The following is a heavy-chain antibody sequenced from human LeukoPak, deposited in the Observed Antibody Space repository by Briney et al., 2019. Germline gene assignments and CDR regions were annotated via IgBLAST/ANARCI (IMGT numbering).Heavy chain of an antibody. J-gene: IGHJ6*02. CDR2: IYYSGST. CDR1: GVSFTSYY. Sequence: SETLSLTCTVSGVSFTSYYWSWIRQPPGKGLEWIGYIYYSGSTNYNPSLKSRVTISVDTSKNQFSLKLSSVTAADTAVYYCAGGIVATTFYSYYYYGMDVWGQGTTVTVSS. V-gene: IGHV4-59*12. D-gene: IGHD5-12*01. CDR3: AGGIVATTFYSYYYYGMDV.